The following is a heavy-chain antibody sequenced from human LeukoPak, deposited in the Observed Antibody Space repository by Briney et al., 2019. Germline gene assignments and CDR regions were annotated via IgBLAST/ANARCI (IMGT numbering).Heavy chain of an antibody. CDR3: ARRSNAYYTFDY. CDR2: SRDKAKSYST. V-gene: IGHV3-72*01. J-gene: IGHJ4*02. D-gene: IGHD1-26*01. Sequence: GGSLRLSCAASGFTFSDHYMDWVRQAPGKGLEWLARSRDKAKSYSTEHAASVKGRFTISRDNSKNSLYLQMNSLKTEDTAVYYCARRSNAYYTFDYWGQGTLVTVSS. CDR1: GFTFSDHY.